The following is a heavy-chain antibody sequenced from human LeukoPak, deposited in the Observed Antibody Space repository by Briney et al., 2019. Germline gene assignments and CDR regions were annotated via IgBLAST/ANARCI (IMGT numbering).Heavy chain of an antibody. Sequence: GGSLRLSCAASGFTCRSYSMSWVRQAPGEGLEWVSYISSSRNTKYYADSVKGRFTIYRDNAKNSLYLQTNSLRAEGTALYYCTRSRAGTTSPYDYWGQGTLVTVSS. V-gene: IGHV3-48*04. D-gene: IGHD1-1*01. CDR2: ISSSRNTK. CDR1: GFTCRSYS. J-gene: IGHJ4*02. CDR3: TRSRAGTTSPYDY.